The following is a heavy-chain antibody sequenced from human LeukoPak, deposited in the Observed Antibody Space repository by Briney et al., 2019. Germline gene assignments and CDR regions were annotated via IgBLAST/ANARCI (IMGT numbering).Heavy chain of an antibody. V-gene: IGHV1-2*02. J-gene: IGHJ3*02. CDR1: GYTLTGYY. CDR3: ARVVPAAISDAFDI. Sequence: ASVKVSCKASGYTLTGYYMNWGGQAPGQGLRWMGGINPNSGGTNYAQKFQGRVTMTRDTSISTAYMELSRLRSDDTAVYYCARVVPAAISDAFDIWGQGTMVTVSS. CDR2: INPNSGGT. D-gene: IGHD2-2*01.